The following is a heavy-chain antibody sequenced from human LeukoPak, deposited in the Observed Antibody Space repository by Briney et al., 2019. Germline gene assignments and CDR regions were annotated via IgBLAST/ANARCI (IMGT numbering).Heavy chain of an antibody. CDR3: AKDGSSWYYPLNY. Sequence: GGSLRLSCAASGFTFSSYAMSWVCQAPGKGLEWVSAISGSGGSTYYADSVKGRFTISRDNSKHTLYLQMNSLRAEDTAVYYCAKDGSSWYYPLNYWGQGTLVTVSS. CDR2: ISGSGGST. J-gene: IGHJ4*02. CDR1: GFTFSSYA. D-gene: IGHD6-13*01. V-gene: IGHV3-23*01.